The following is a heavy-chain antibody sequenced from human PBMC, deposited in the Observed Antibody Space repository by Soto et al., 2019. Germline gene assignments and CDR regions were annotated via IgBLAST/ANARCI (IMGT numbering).Heavy chain of an antibody. CDR1: GASVSSGTYY. J-gene: IGHJ5*02. CDR2: IYYTGST. D-gene: IGHD5-18*01. Sequence: SETLSXTXTVXGASVSSGTYYWSWIRQAPGKGLEWVGHIYYTGSTNYNPSLNNRVTISVDTSKNHFSLQLTSVTAADTAVYYCARGAGFSYASTWFDIWGQGTLVTVS. CDR3: ARGAGFSYASTWFDI. V-gene: IGHV4-61*03.